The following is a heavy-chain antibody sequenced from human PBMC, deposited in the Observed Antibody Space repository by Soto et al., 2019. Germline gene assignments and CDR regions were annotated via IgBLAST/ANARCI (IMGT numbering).Heavy chain of an antibody. CDR3: ARDRAWEQQLGGFDF. Sequence: SETLSLTCTVSGGSISSYYWSWIRQPPGKGLEWIGYIYNSGSTNYNPSLQSRVTISIDTSKNQFSLKLRSVTAADTAVYYCARDRAWEQQLGGFDFWGQGTLVTVSS. J-gene: IGHJ4*02. V-gene: IGHV4-4*08. CDR2: IYNSGST. D-gene: IGHD6-13*01. CDR1: GGSISSYY.